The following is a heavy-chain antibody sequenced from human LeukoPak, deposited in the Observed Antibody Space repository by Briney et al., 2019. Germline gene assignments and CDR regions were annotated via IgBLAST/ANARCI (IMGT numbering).Heavy chain of an antibody. J-gene: IGHJ3*01. CDR1: GFTFSNSA. Sequence: PGGSLRLSCAASGFTFSNSAMSWVRQAPGKGLEWVSIISIWGGSTYYADSVKGRFTISRDNSKNTLYLQMNSLRAEDTAVYYCAKEMATIRAFDFWGQGTMVTVSS. D-gene: IGHD5-24*01. CDR2: ISIWGGST. CDR3: AKEMATIRAFDF. V-gene: IGHV3-23*01.